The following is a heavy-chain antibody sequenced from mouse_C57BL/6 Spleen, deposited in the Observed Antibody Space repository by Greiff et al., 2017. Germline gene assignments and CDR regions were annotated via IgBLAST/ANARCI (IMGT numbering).Heavy chain of an antibody. CDR1: GYTFTSYW. D-gene: IGHD3-2*02. Sequence: QVQLQQSGTELVKPGASVKLSCKASGYTFTSYWMHWVKQRPGQGLEWIGNINPSNGGTNYNEKFKSKATLTVDKSSSTAYMQLSSLTSEDSAVYYCARETAQAILFDYWGQGTTLTVSS. V-gene: IGHV1-53*01. CDR2: INPSNGGT. CDR3: ARETAQAILFDY. J-gene: IGHJ2*01.